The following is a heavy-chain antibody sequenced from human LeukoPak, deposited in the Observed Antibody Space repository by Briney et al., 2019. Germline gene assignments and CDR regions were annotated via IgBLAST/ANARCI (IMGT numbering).Heavy chain of an antibody. Sequence: GGSLRLSCAASGFTFSSHSMIWVRQAPGKGLEWISYISGSSGTIHYADSVRGRFTISRDNDKNSLYLQMNSLRAEDTAVYYCARSTSSGYYYWGQGTLVTVSS. J-gene: IGHJ4*02. CDR2: ISGSSGTI. CDR3: ARSTSSGYYY. D-gene: IGHD3-22*01. CDR1: GFTFSSHS. V-gene: IGHV3-48*01.